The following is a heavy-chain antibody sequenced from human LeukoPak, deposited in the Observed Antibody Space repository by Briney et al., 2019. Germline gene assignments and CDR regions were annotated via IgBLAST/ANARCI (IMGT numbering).Heavy chain of an antibody. Sequence: GGSLRLSCAASGFIFNTFGMHWVRQAPGRGLEWVAYIRFDGGNKDYADSVKGRFTISRDNSKNTLYLQMNSLRPEDTAAYYCAKKGDNWYYFDYWGQGTLVTVSS. J-gene: IGHJ4*02. D-gene: IGHD1-1*01. CDR3: AKKGDNWYYFDY. CDR2: IRFDGGNK. V-gene: IGHV3-30*02. CDR1: GFIFNTFG.